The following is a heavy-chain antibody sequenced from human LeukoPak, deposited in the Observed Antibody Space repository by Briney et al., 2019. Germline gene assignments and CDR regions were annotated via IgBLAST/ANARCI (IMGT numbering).Heavy chain of an antibody. CDR3: ARESNYGSGSYYPFDP. V-gene: IGHV4-30-2*01. J-gene: IGHJ5*02. CDR2: IYHSGST. D-gene: IGHD3-10*01. CDR1: GGSISSGGYS. Sequence: SQTLSLTCAVSGGSISSGGYSWSWIRQPPGKGLEWIGYIYHSGSTYYNPSLKSRVTISVDRSKNQFSLKLSSVTAADTAVYYCARESNYGSGSYYPFDPWGQGTLVTVSS.